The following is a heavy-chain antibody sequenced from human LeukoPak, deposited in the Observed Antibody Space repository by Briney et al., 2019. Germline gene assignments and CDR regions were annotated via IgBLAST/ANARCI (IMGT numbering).Heavy chain of an antibody. V-gene: IGHV3-48*01. D-gene: IGHD4-17*01. CDR1: GFTFSTCN. CDR3: ARDGPTVTPSIPFDF. J-gene: IGHJ4*02. Sequence: PGGSLRLSCAASGFTFSTCNMNWVRQAPGKGLEWVSYISSGGRPIYYADSVKGRFTISRDNAKSSLYLQMSSLRVEDTAIYCCARDGPTVTPSIPFDFWGQGTLVTVSS. CDR2: ISSGGRPI.